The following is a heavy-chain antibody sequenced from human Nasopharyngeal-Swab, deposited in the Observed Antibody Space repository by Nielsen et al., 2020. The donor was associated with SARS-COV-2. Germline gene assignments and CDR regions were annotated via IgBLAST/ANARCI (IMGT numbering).Heavy chain of an antibody. D-gene: IGHD4-17*01. Sequence: GESLQISCAASGFTFSSYAMSWVRQAPGKGLEWVSAISGSGGSTYYADSVKGRFTISRDNSKNTLCLQMNSLRAEDTAVYYCAKYYGDYPYYYYYMDVWGKGTTVTVSS. CDR1: GFTFSSYA. CDR3: AKYYGDYPYYYYYMDV. V-gene: IGHV3-23*01. CDR2: ISGSGGST. J-gene: IGHJ6*03.